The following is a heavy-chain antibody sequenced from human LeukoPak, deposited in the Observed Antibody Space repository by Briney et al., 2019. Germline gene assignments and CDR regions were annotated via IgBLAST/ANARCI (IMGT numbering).Heavy chain of an antibody. Sequence: SETLSLTCIVSGASISSSNSYWGWIRQPPGKGLEWIGSIYYSGNTYYNASLKSQVSISIDTSKNQFSLRLTSVTAADTAVYYCARQTGSGLFILPGGQGTLVTVSS. V-gene: IGHV4-39*01. J-gene: IGHJ4*02. D-gene: IGHD3/OR15-3a*01. CDR3: ARQTGSGLFILP. CDR1: GASISSSNSY. CDR2: IYYSGNT.